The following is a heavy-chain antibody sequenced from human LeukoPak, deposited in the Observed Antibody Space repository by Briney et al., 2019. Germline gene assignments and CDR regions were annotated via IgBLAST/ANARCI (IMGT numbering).Heavy chain of an antibody. Sequence: SVKVSCEASGGTFSSYAIRWVRQAPGQGLEWMGRIIPIFGTANYAQKFKGRVTITTGESTSTAYMELSSLRSEDTAVYYCAAKPKDSSGYYIYWGQGTLVTVSS. CDR2: IIPIFGTA. J-gene: IGHJ4*02. CDR1: GGTFSSYA. CDR3: AAKPKDSSGYYIY. V-gene: IGHV1-69*05. D-gene: IGHD3-22*01.